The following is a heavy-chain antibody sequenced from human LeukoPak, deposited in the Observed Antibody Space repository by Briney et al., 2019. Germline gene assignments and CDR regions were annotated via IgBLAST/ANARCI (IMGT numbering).Heavy chain of an antibody. Sequence: SETLSLTCTVSGDSISSYYWSWIRQPPGKGLEWIGYIYYSGSTNYNPSLKSRVTISVDTSRNQFSLKLTSVTAADTAVYYCARHGDSGTYRFDYWGQGTLVTVSS. V-gene: IGHV4-59*08. CDR2: IYYSGST. J-gene: IGHJ4*02. CDR1: GDSISSYY. CDR3: ARHGDSGTYRFDY. D-gene: IGHD1-26*01.